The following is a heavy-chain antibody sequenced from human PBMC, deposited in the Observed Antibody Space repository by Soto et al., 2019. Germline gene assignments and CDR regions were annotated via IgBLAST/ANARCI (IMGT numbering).Heavy chain of an antibody. CDR2: IWYDGSNK. D-gene: IGHD6-6*01. V-gene: IGHV3-33*01. J-gene: IGHJ4*02. Sequence: AGGSLRLSCAASGFTFSSYGMHWVRQAPGKGLEWVAVIWYDGSNKYYADSVKGRFTISRDNSKNTPYLQMNSLRAEDTAVYYCARDGSSIAARQDYWGQGTLVTVSS. CDR1: GFTFSSYG. CDR3: ARDGSSIAARQDY.